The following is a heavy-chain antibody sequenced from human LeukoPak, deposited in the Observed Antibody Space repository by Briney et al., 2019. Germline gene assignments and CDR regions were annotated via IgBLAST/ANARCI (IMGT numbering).Heavy chain of an antibody. D-gene: IGHD6-19*01. CDR2: IYYSGST. CDR1: GGSISSYY. V-gene: IGHV4-59*01. CDR3: ARVIMAVAGNYYYYYYMDV. Sequence: VKPSETLSLTCTVSGGSISSYYWSWIRQPPGKGLEWIGYIYYSGSTNYNPSLKSRVTISVDTSKNQFSLKLSSVTAADTAVYYCARVIMAVAGNYYYYYYMDVWGKGTTVTVSS. J-gene: IGHJ6*03.